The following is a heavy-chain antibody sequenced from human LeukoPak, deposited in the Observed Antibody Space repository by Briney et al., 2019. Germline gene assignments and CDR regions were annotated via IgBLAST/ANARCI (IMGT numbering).Heavy chain of an antibody. CDR3: ARATYCSSTSCYINYSDY. CDR1: GFTFSSYS. CDR2: ISSSSSTI. V-gene: IGHV3-48*01. J-gene: IGHJ4*02. Sequence: PGGSLRLSCAASGFTFSSYSMNWVRQAPGKGQEWVSYISSSSSTIYYADSVKGRFTISRDNAKNSLYLQMNSLRAEDTAVYYCARATYCSSTSCYINYSDYWGQGTLVTVSS. D-gene: IGHD2-2*02.